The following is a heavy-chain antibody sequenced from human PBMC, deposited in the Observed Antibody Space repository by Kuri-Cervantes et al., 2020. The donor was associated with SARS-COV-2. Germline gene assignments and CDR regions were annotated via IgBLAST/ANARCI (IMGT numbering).Heavy chain of an antibody. J-gene: IGHJ5*02. V-gene: IGHV3-30-3*01. CDR3: ARGGPYYDTLKRNWFDP. CDR2: TSLDGTIE. Sequence: GGSLRLSCAASGFTFSDHAMHWVRQAPGKGLEWVAVTSLDGTIEYYADSVKGRFTVSRDNSKNTLYLQVNNLRLEDTAVYYCARGGPYYDTLKRNWFDPWGQGTLVTVSS. CDR1: GFTFSDHA. D-gene: IGHD3-9*01.